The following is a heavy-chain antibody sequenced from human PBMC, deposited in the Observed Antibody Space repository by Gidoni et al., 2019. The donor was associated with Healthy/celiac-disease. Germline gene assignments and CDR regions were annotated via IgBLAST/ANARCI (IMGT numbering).Heavy chain of an antibody. Sequence: QVQLVQSGAEVKKPGSSVKVSCKASGGTFSSYAISWVRQAPGQGLEWMGGIIPIFGTANYAQKFQGRVTITADESTSTAYMELSSLRSEDTAVYYCASGLRGQPLLPDYYYYGMDVWGQGTTVTVSS. D-gene: IGHD2-15*01. J-gene: IGHJ6*02. CDR1: GGTFSSYA. V-gene: IGHV1-69*01. CDR3: ASGLRGQPLLPDYYYYGMDV. CDR2: IIPIFGTA.